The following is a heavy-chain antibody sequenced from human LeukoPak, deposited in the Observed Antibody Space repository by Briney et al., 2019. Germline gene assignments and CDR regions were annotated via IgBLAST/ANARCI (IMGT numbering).Heavy chain of an antibody. D-gene: IGHD1-7*01. CDR2: IKQDGSEK. Sequence: GGSLRLSCAASGITFSSYWMNWVRQAPGKGLEWVANIKQDGSEKYYLDSATGRFTISRDNAKNSLYLPMKSLRVEDTAVYYCATSRTFDYWGQGTLVTVSS. V-gene: IGHV3-7*01. J-gene: IGHJ4*02. CDR3: ATSRTFDY. CDR1: GITFSSYW.